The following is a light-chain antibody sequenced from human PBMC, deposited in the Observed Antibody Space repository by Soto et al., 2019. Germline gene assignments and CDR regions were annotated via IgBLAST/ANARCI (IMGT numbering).Light chain of an antibody. V-gene: IGLV4-69*01. CDR2: LNSDGSH. CDR1: SGHSSYG. Sequence: QSVLTQSPSASASLGASVKLTCTLSSGHSSYGIAWHQQQPEKGPRYLMKLNSDGSHSKGDGIPDRFSGSSSGAERYLTISSLQSEDEADYYCQTWGTGIPVFGGGTQVTVL. CDR3: QTWGTGIPV. J-gene: IGLJ7*01.